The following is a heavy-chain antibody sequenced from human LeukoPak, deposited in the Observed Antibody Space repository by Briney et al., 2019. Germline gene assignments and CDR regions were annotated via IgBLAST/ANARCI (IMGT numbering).Heavy chain of an antibody. J-gene: IGHJ3*02. V-gene: IGHV3-23*01. CDR2: ISGSGGST. CDR1: GGSISSSSYY. D-gene: IGHD5-12*01. CDR3: AKDFVRRAWPINAFDI. Sequence: ETLSLTCTVSGGSISSSSYYWGWIRQPPGKGLEWVSAISGSGGSTYYADSVKGRFTISRDNSKNMLYLQMKSLSAEDTAVFYCAKDFVRRAWPINAFDIWGQGTMVTVSS.